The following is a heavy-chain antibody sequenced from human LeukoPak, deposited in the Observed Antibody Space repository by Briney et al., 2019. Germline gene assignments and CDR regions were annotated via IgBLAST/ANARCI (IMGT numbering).Heavy chain of an antibody. J-gene: IGHJ4*02. CDR2: IYYSGST. D-gene: IGHD6-13*01. CDR3: ARVRSRIAQYYFDY. CDR1: GGSISSYY. V-gene: IGHV4-59*01. Sequence: SETLSLTYTVSGGSISSYYWSWIRQPPGKGLEWIGYIYYSGSTNYNPSLKSRVTISVDTSKNQFSLKLSSVTAADTAVYYCARVRSRIAQYYFDYWGQGTLVTVSS.